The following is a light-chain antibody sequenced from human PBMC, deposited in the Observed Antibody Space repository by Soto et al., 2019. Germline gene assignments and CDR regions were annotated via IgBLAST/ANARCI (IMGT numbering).Light chain of an antibody. CDR1: QSISSW. CDR2: DAS. Sequence: DIQMTQSPSTLSASVGDRVTITCRASQSISSWLAWYQQKPGKAPKLLIYDASSLESGVPSRFSGSGSGTDFTLTISSLQPEDFATYYCQQSYSTSITFGQGTRLEI. J-gene: IGKJ5*01. V-gene: IGKV1-5*01. CDR3: QQSYSTSIT.